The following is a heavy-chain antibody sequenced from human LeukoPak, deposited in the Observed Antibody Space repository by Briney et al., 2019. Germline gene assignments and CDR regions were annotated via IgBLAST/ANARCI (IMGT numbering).Heavy chain of an antibody. Sequence: PGGSLRLSCAASGFTFSNAWMSWVRQAPGKGLGWVGRIKSKTDGGTTDCAAPVKGRFTISRDDTKNTLYLQMNSLKTEDTAVYYCTTDLGWVTMIFWGQGTLVTVSS. CDR1: GFTFSNAW. CDR2: IKSKTDGGTT. V-gene: IGHV3-15*01. J-gene: IGHJ4*02. D-gene: IGHD3-22*01. CDR3: TTDLGWVTMIF.